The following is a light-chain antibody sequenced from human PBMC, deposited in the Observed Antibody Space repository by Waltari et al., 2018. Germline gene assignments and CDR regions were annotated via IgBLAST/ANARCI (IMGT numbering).Light chain of an antibody. CDR2: QDS. CDR3: QAWDSSTAVV. Sequence: SYELTQPPSVSVSPGQTASITCSGDKLGAKYACRYQQKPVQSPVLGIYQDSKRPSGIPERFSGSNSGNTATLTISGTQAMDEADYYCQAWDSSTAVVFGGGTKLTVL. J-gene: IGLJ2*01. CDR1: KLGAKY. V-gene: IGLV3-1*01.